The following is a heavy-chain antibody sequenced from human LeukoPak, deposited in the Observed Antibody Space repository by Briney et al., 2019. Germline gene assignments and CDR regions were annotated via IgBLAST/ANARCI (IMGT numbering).Heavy chain of an antibody. J-gene: IGHJ4*02. CDR1: GFTFNSYS. D-gene: IGHD5-18*01. CDR3: ARASGDIVETATMGSY. CDR2: ISSSSSSI. V-gene: IGHV3-21*01. Sequence: PGGALRLSCAASGFTFNSYSMNWVRQAPGKGLERVSSISSSSSSIYYADSVKGRFTLSRDNAKNSLYLQMNSLRAEDTAVYYCARASGDIVETATMGSYWGQGTLVTVSS.